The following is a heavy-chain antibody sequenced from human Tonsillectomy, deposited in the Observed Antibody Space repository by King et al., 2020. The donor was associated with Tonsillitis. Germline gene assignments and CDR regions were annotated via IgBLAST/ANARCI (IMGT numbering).Heavy chain of an antibody. Sequence: VQLVESGGGSVKPGGSLRLSCAASGFTFSNAWMSWVRQAPGKGLEWVGRIKSKTDGGTTDYAAPVKGRFTISRDDSKNTLYLQMNSLKTEDTAVYYCTTDPSLYFDWLLGIGIDYWGQGTLVTVSS. V-gene: IGHV3-15*01. D-gene: IGHD3-9*01. CDR2: IKSKTDGGTT. CDR1: GFTFSNAW. J-gene: IGHJ4*02. CDR3: TTDPSLYFDWLLGIGIDY.